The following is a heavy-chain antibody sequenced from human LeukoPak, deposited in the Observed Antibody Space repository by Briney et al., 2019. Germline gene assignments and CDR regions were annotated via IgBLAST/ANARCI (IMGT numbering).Heavy chain of an antibody. J-gene: IGHJ3*02. CDR1: GYSFTSYW. V-gene: IGHV1-2*02. D-gene: IGHD2-2*01. Sequence: GESLKISCKGSGYSFTSYWIGWVRQAPGQGLEWMGWINPNSGGTNYAQKFQGRVTMTRDTSISTAYMELSRLRSDDTAVYYCARAHSYPDAFDIWGQGTMVTVSS. CDR3: ARAHSYPDAFDI. CDR2: INPNSGGT.